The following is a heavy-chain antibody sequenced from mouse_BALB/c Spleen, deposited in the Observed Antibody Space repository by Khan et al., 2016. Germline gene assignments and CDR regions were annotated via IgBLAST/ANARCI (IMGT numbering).Heavy chain of an antibody. J-gene: IGHJ2*01. CDR1: GYSITSDYA. V-gene: IGHV3-2*02. CDR3: ARFDYDRGYFAY. Sequence: EVQLQESGPGLVKPSQSLSLTCTVTGYSITSDYAWNWIRQFPGNRLEWMGYITYSGSTSYNPSLNSRISITRDKSKNQFFLQLNSVTTEDTATYYCARFDYDRGYFAYWGQGTTLTVSS. D-gene: IGHD2-4*01. CDR2: ITYSGST.